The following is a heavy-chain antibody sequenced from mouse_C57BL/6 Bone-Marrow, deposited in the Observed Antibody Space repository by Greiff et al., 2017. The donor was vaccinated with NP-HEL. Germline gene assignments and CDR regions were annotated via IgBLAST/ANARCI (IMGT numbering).Heavy chain of an antibody. CDR2: IDPENGDT. Sequence: VQLQQSGAELVRPGASVKLSCTASGFNIKDDYLHWVKQRPEQGLEWIGWIDPENGDTEYASKFQGKATITADTSSNTAYLQLSSLTAEDTAVYYCTYYYGSSCGFAYWGQGTLVTGSA. CDR3: TYYYGSSCGFAY. D-gene: IGHD1-1*01. CDR1: GFNIKDDY. J-gene: IGHJ3*01. V-gene: IGHV14-4*01.